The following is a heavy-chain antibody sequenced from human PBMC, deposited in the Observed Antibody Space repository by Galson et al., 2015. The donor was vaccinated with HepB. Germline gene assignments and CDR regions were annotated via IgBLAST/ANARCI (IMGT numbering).Heavy chain of an antibody. J-gene: IGHJ3*02. CDR3: ARELGATAYGAFDI. CDR2: INPNSGGT. D-gene: IGHD1-26*01. V-gene: IGHV1-2*06. Sequence: SVKVSCKASGYIFTGYYMHWVRQAPGQGLEWMGRINPNSGGTNYAQKFQGRVTMTRDTSISTAYMELSRLRSDDTAVYYCARELGATAYGAFDIWGQGTMVTVSS. CDR1: GYIFTGYY.